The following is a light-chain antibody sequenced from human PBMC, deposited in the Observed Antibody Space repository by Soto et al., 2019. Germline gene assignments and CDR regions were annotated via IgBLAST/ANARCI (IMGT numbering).Light chain of an antibody. J-gene: IGKJ4*01. CDR1: QYINTR. CDR3: HQRRSWPRT. CDR2: QTS. V-gene: IGKV3-11*01. Sequence: EIVLTQSPATVSLFPVDIVTLSCRASQYINTRLAWYQHRPGQAPRLLIYQTSNRAAGIPARFSASGSGTDFTLTISDVQPQDFALYYCHQRRSWPRTFGEGTKVDI.